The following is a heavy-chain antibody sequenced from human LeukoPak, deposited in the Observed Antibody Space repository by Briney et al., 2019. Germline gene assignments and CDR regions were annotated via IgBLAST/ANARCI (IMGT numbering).Heavy chain of an antibody. D-gene: IGHD4-23*01. CDR3: ARDLTQGGKTY. J-gene: IGHJ4*02. CDR1: GFTVISNY. Sequence: GGSLRLSCAASGFTVISNYMSWVRQAPGQGLEWVSVIYSGGDTYYADSVKGRFTISRDNSKNTLYLQMNSLRAEDTAVYYCARDLTQGGKTYWGQGTLVTVSS. CDR2: IYSGGDT. V-gene: IGHV3-66*02.